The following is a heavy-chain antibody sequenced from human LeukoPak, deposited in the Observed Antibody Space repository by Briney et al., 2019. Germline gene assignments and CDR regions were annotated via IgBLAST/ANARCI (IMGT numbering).Heavy chain of an antibody. Sequence: GGSLRLSCSASGFTFNIFPMHWVRQAPGKGLEYVSAISSNGDSTYYADSVKGRFTISRDNAKNTLYLQMNSLRAEDTAVYYCARVAPYCGGDCYFDYWGQGTLVTVSS. D-gene: IGHD2-21*02. V-gene: IGHV3-64*04. CDR3: ARVAPYCGGDCYFDY. CDR1: GFTFNIFP. J-gene: IGHJ4*02. CDR2: ISSNGDST.